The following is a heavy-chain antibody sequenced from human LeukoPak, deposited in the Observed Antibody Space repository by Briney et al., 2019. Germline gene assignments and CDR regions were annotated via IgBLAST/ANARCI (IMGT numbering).Heavy chain of an antibody. V-gene: IGHV3-23*01. CDR3: ARDSSSWYFYYYMDV. J-gene: IGHJ6*03. CDR1: GFTFSNYA. CDR2: INGRGGST. D-gene: IGHD6-13*01. Sequence: GGSLRLSCAASGFTFSNYAMSWVRQAPGKGLEWVSSINGRGGSTYYADSVKGRFTISRDNSKNSLYLQMNSLRAEDTALYYCARDSSSWYFYYYMDVWGKGTTVTVSS.